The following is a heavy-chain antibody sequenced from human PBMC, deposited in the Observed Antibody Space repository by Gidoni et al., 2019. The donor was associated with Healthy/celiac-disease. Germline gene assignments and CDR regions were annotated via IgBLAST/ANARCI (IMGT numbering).Heavy chain of an antibody. CDR3: ARDRNYYDSSGYYYFDY. D-gene: IGHD3-22*01. Sequence: QVQLVQSGAEVKKPGSSVKVSCQASGGTFSSYPISWVRQAPGQGLEWMGGIIPIFGTANYAQKFQGRVTITADESTSTAYMELSSLRSEDTAVYYCARDRNYYDSSGYYYFDYWGQGTLVTVSS. V-gene: IGHV1-69*01. J-gene: IGHJ4*02. CDR1: GGTFSSYP. CDR2: IIPIFGTA.